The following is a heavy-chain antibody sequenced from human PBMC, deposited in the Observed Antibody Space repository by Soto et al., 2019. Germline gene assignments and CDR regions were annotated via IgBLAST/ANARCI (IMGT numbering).Heavy chain of an antibody. V-gene: IGHV1-69*08. Sequence: QVQLVQYGAEVKKPASSVKVSCKASAGTFSRYSITWVRQAPGHGLEWIGRIIPIFGIASYAQKLQGRVTITADESTSTAYMELSSLRSDDTAVYYCAREDRDRETGLVPAAIDGMDVWGQGTTVTVSS. CDR1: AGTFSRYS. CDR3: AREDRDRETGLVPAAIDGMDV. J-gene: IGHJ6*02. CDR2: IIPIFGIA. D-gene: IGHD2-2*01.